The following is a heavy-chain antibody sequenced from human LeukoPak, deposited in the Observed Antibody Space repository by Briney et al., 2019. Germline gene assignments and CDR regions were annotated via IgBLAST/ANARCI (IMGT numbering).Heavy chain of an antibody. J-gene: IGHJ4*02. D-gene: IGHD2-21*02. CDR3: TGDLGLTYCGVDCYPQ. CDR1: GFIFSDHY. V-gene: IGHV3-72*01. Sequence: PGGSLRLSCAASGFIFSDHYMDWVRQAPGKGLEWVARSRNKANSYTTEYAASVTGRFTISRDHSKNSLFLQMNRLKTEDTAVYYCTGDLGLTYCGVDCYPQWGQGTLVTVSS. CDR2: SRNKANSYTT.